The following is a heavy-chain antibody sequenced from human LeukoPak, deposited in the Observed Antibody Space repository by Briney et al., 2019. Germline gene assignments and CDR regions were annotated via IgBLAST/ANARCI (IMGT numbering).Heavy chain of an antibody. CDR2: IYYSGTT. CDR3: TSRTPTFYNYYIDV. Sequence: SETLSLTCTVSGGSISSSSYYWGWIRQPPGKGLEWIGSIYYSGTTYYNPSLKSRVTISVDTSKNQFSLKLSSVTAADTAVYYCTSRTPTFYNYYIDVWGNGTTVTVSS. J-gene: IGHJ6*03. CDR1: GGSISSSSYY. V-gene: IGHV4-39*01.